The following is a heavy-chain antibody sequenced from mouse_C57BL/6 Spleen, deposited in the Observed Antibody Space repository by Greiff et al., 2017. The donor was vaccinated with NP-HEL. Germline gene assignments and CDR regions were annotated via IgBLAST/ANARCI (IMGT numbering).Heavy chain of an antibody. CDR1: GYTFTSYW. D-gene: IGHD3-1*01. Sequence: QVQLQQPGAELVMPGASVKLSCKASGYTFTSYWMHWVKQRPGQGLEWIGEIDSSDSYTNYNQKFKGKSTLTVDKSSSTAYMQLSSLTSEDSAVYYCARGLGAMDYWGQGTSVTVSS. CDR2: IDSSDSYT. CDR3: ARGLGAMDY. J-gene: IGHJ4*01. V-gene: IGHV1-69*01.